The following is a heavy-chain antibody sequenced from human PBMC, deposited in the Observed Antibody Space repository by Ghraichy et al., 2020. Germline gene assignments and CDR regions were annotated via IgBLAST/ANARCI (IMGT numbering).Heavy chain of an antibody. CDR3: ARNLYGITASYYYYGMDV. D-gene: IGHD1-20*01. Sequence: GGSLRLSCAASGFTFSSYSMNWVRQAPGKGLEWVSSISSSSSSIYYADSLKGRFTISRDNAKNSLYLQMNSLRAEDTAVFYCARNLYGITASYYYYGMDVWGQGTTATVSS. V-gene: IGHV3-21*01. CDR2: ISSSSSSI. J-gene: IGHJ6*02. CDR1: GFTFSSYS.